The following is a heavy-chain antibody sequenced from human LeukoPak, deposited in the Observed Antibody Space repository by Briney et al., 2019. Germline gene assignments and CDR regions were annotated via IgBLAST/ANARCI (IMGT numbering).Heavy chain of an antibody. Sequence: SSVKVSCKASGGTFSSYAISWVRQAPGQGLEWMGRIIPILGIANYAQKFQGRVTITADKSTSTAYMELSSLRSEDTAVYYCARGGYCSGGSCYSGWFDPWGQGTLVTVSS. V-gene: IGHV1-69*04. J-gene: IGHJ5*02. D-gene: IGHD2-15*01. CDR2: IIPILGIA. CDR1: GGTFSSYA. CDR3: ARGGYCSGGSCYSGWFDP.